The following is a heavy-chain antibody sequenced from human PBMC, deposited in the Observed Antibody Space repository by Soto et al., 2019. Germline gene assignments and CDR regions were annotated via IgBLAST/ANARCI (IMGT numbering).Heavy chain of an antibody. J-gene: IGHJ6*02. CDR1: GGSISSSSYY. CDR3: ARYYDFWSGYYFYYYYYGMDV. Sequence: TSETLSLTCTVSGGSISSSSYYWGWIRQPPGKGLEWIGSIYYSGSTYYNPSLKSRVTISVDTSKNQFSLKLSSVTAADTAVYYCARYYDFWSGYYFYYYYYGMDVWGQGTTVTVSS. CDR2: IYYSGST. V-gene: IGHV4-39*01. D-gene: IGHD3-3*01.